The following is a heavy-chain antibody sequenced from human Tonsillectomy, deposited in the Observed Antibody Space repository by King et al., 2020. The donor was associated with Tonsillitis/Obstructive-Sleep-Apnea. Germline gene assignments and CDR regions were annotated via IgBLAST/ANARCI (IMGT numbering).Heavy chain of an antibody. V-gene: IGHV3-33*01. D-gene: IGHD4-23*01. CDR3: ARGYGGNSATFDS. CDR1: GFTFSSYG. Sequence: HVQLVESGGGVVQPGRSLRLSCAASGFTFSSYGMHWVRQAPGKGLEWVAIIWYDGSNKYYADSVKGRFTISRDNSKNTLYLQMNSLRAEDTAVYYCARGYGGNSATFDSWAQGTLVTVSS. J-gene: IGHJ4*02. CDR2: IWYDGSNK.